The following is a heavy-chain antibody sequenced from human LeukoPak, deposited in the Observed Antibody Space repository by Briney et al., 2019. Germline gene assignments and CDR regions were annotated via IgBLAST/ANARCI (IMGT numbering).Heavy chain of an antibody. CDR2: ISYDGSNK. D-gene: IGHD4-23*01. V-gene: IGHV3-30*18. J-gene: IGHJ6*02. CDR1: GFTFSSYG. Sequence: QAGGSLRLSCAASGFTFSSYGMHWVRQAPGKGLEWVAVISYDGSNKYYADSVKGRFTISRDNSKNTLYLQMNSLRAEDTAVYYCAKDYGGNSETGDYYYGMDVWGQGTTVTVSS. CDR3: AKDYGGNSETGDYYYGMDV.